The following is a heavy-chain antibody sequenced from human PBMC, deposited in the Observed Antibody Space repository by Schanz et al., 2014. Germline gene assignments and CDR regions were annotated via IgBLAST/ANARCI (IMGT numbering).Heavy chain of an antibody. CDR2: ISGGGGTT. V-gene: IGHV3-23*04. CDR1: GFTLSNYA. CDR3: AKGRFGELSAFDI. Sequence: EVQLVQSGGGLVQPGGSLRLSCAASGFTLSNYAMSWVRQAPGKGLEWVSAISGGGGTTYYTDSVKGRFTISRDNSKSTLYLQMNSLRAEDTAVYYCAKGRFGELSAFDIWGQGTMVTVSS. D-gene: IGHD3-10*01. J-gene: IGHJ3*02.